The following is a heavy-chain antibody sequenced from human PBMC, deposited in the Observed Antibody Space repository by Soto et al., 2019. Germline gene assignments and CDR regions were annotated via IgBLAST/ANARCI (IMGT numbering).Heavy chain of an antibody. J-gene: IGHJ3*01. D-gene: IGHD3-10*01. V-gene: IGHV4-31*02. Sequence: QVQLQESGPGLVKPSETLSLSCTVSGGSISSDGYLWSWIRQHPGKGLECIAYIHDSGTTYYNPSLKSGVTISVDTSKTQFSLKLNSVTAADTAVYFCARGLVRGAFDVWGKGTMVTVSS. CDR2: IHDSGTT. CDR1: GGSISSDGYL. CDR3: ARGLVRGAFDV.